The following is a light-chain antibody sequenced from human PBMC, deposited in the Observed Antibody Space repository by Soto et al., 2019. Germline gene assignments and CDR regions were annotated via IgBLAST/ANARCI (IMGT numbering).Light chain of an antibody. CDR2: LNSDGSH. V-gene: IGLV4-69*01. CDR3: QTWGTGTVV. Sequence: QSVLTQSPSASASLGASIKLTFTLRSGHSSYAIAWHQQQPEKGPRYLMKLNSDGSHSKGDGIPDRFSASTSGAERYLTISSLQSEDEADYYCQTWGTGTVVFGGGTKVTVL. J-gene: IGLJ2*01. CDR1: SGHSSYA.